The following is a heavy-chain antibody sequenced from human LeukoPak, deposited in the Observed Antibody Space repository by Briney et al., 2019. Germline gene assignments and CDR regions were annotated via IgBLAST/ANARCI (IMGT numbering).Heavy chain of an antibody. CDR2: ISAYNGNT. CDR1: GYTFASYG. CDR3: ARWGSGDYYYGMDV. D-gene: IGHD7-27*01. Sequence: VASVKVSCKASGYTFASYGISWVRQAAGQGLEWMGWISAYNGNTNYAQKLQGRVTMTTDTSTSTAYMELRSLRSDDTAVYYCARWGSGDYYYGMDVWGQGTTVPVSS. V-gene: IGHV1-18*01. J-gene: IGHJ6*02.